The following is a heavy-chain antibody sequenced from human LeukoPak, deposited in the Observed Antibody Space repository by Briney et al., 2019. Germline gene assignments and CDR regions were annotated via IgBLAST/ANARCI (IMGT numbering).Heavy chain of an antibody. Sequence: GESLKISCKGSGFRFTTYWIGWVRQMPGKGLEWMGIIYPSNSDTRYSPSFQGQVTISADKSISTAYLQWSSLKASDTAMYYCARRYTTSSESDYWGQGTLVTVSS. D-gene: IGHD2-2*02. J-gene: IGHJ4*02. CDR2: IYPSNSDT. CDR3: ARRYTTSSESDY. V-gene: IGHV5-51*01. CDR1: GFRFTTYW.